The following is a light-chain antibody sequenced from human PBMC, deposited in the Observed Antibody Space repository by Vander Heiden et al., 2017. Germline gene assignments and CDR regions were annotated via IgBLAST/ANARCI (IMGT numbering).Light chain of an antibody. CDR3: SSYAGSNNFV. V-gene: IGLV2-8*01. Sequence: QSALTQPPSASGSPGQSVTISCTGTSSDVGGYNYVSWYQQHLGKAPKVMIYDVNKRPSGVPDRFSGSKSGNTASLTVSGLQAEDEADYYCSSYAGSNNFVFGTGTKVTVL. CDR2: DVN. CDR1: SSDVGGYNY. J-gene: IGLJ1*01.